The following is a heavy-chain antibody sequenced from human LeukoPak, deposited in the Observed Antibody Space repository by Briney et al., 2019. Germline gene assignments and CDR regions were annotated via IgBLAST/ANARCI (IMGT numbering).Heavy chain of an antibody. Sequence: GGSLRLSCAASGFTFSGSAIHWVRQASGKGLEWVGRIRSKANSYATAYAASVKGRFTISRDDSKNTAYLQMNSLQTEDTALYFCSSRFTVGTTNFDQWGQGTLVTVSS. V-gene: IGHV3-73*01. CDR3: SSRFTVGTTNFDQ. CDR1: GFTFSGSA. D-gene: IGHD1-26*01. CDR2: IRSKANSYAT. J-gene: IGHJ4*02.